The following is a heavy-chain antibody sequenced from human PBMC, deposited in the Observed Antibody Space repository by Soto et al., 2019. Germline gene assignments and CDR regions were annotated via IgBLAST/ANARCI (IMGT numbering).Heavy chain of an antibody. CDR1: GYTFITYD. CDR3: ARGNWFDP. Sequence: QVQLVQSGAEVKKPGASVKVSCKASGYTFITYDINWVRQATGQGLEWVGWVNPDSGKTDYARKFQGRVTMTRNTSIITVYMELSVLRSEDTAVYYCARGNWFDPWVQGTLVTVSS. J-gene: IGHJ5*02. CDR2: VNPDSGKT. V-gene: IGHV1-8*01.